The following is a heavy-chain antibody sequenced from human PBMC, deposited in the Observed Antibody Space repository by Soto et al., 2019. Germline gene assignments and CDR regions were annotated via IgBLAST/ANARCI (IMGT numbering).Heavy chain of an antibody. Sequence: GSLRLSCAASGFTFSSYGMHWVRQAPGKGLEWVTVISYDGSNKYYADSVKGRFTISRDNSKNTLYLQMHSLRAEDTAVYYCAKSSYCSGSSCYYYYYGMDVWGQGTTVTVSS. V-gene: IGHV3-30*18. CDR2: ISYDGSNK. J-gene: IGHJ6*02. D-gene: IGHD2-15*01. CDR3: AKSSYCSGSSCYYYYYGMDV. CDR1: GFTFSSYG.